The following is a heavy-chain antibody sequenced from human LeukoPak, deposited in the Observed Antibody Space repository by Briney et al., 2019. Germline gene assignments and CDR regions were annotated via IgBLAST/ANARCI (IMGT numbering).Heavy chain of an antibody. CDR1: GFTVSSNY. CDR3: ARASYYYDSSGYYPHY. J-gene: IGHJ4*02. CDR2: IYSGGST. V-gene: IGHV3-66*02. Sequence: GGSLRLSCAASGFTVSSNYMSWVRQAPGKGLEWVSVIYSGGSTYYADSVKGRFTISRDNSRNTLYLQMNSLRAEDTAVYYCARASYYYDSSGYYPHYWGQGTLVTVSS. D-gene: IGHD3-22*01.